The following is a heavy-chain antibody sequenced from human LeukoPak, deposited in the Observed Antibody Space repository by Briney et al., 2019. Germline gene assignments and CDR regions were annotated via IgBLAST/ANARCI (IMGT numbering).Heavy chain of an antibody. J-gene: IGHJ4*02. V-gene: IGHV1-3*01. CDR2: INAGNGNT. CDR3: ARVPSYYDILTGYYTFDY. CDR1: GYTFTSYA. Sequence: ASVKVSCKASGYTFTSYAMHWVRQAPGQRLEWMGWINAGNGNTKYSQKFQGRVTITRDTSASTAYMELSSLRSEDTAVYYCARVPSYYDILTGYYTFDYWGQGTLVTVSS. D-gene: IGHD3-9*01.